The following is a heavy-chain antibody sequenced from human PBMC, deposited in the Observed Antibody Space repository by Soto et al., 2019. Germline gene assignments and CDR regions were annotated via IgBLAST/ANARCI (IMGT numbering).Heavy chain of an antibody. D-gene: IGHD3-22*01. Sequence: LRLSFAASGFTFDDYALHWVRQAPGKGLEWVSGISWNSGDIGYADSVKGRFTISRDNAKTSLYLQMNSLRAEDTALYYCVKDLAPNYYDSSGYHHGYYGMDVQGPRSTVTVSS. J-gene: IGHJ6*02. CDR3: VKDLAPNYYDSSGYHHGYYGMDV. CDR1: GFTFDDYA. V-gene: IGHV3-9*01. CDR2: ISWNSGDI.